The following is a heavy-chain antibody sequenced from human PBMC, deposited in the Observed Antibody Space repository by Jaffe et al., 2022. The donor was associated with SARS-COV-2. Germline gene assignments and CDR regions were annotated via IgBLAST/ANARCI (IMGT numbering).Heavy chain of an antibody. V-gene: IGHV4-61*02. CDR1: GGSISSGSYY. Sequence: QVQLQESGPGLVKPSQTLSLTCTVSGGSISSGSYYWSWIRQPAGKGLEWIGRIYTSGSTNYNPSLKSRVTISVDTSKNQFSLKLSSVTAADTAVYYCARDSLGITFGGVIVWGQGTLVTVSS. CDR2: IYTSGST. D-gene: IGHD3-16*02. CDR3: ARDSLGITFGGVIV. J-gene: IGHJ4*02.